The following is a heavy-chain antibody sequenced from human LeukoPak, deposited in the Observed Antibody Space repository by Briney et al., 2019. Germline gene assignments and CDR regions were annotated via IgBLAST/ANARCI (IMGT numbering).Heavy chain of an antibody. J-gene: IGHJ4*02. CDR3: ARVSMEVAGLGGKTFDS. V-gene: IGHV3-7*01. CDR2: INQGGSEK. CDR1: EFTFSSYW. Sequence: PGGSLRLSCAASEFTFSSYWMTWVRQAPGKGLEWVANINQGGSEKYYVDSVKGRFTISRDNAKNSLYLQMNSLRAEDTAMYYCARVSMEVAGLGGKTFDSWGQGTLVTVSS. D-gene: IGHD6-19*01.